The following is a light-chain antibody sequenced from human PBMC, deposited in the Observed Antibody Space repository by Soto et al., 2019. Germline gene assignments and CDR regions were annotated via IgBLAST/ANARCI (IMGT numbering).Light chain of an antibody. CDR1: QSSNNY. CDR2: AAS. CDR3: QQSYRSPPT. V-gene: IGKV1-39*01. J-gene: IGKJ1*01. Sequence: DIHMTQSPSSLSAPVGARVSIACRASQSSNNYLNWYQQKPGKAPKLLIFAASSLQRGVPSRFSGSRSGPDFTLTISSLQPEDVATYYCQQSYRSPPTFGQGTKVDIK.